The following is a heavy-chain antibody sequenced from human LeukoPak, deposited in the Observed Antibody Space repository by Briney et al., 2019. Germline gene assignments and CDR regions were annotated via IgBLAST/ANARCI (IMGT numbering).Heavy chain of an antibody. CDR3: ARLGYCSSTSCRRFDP. CDR1: GYTFTSYG. CDR2: ISAYNGNT. J-gene: IGHJ5*02. Sequence: ASVKVSCKASGYTFTSYGISWVRQAPGQGLEWMGWISAYNGNTNYAQKLQGRVTMTTDPSTSTAYMELRSLRSDDTAVYYCARLGYCSSTSCRRFDPWGQGTLVTVSS. D-gene: IGHD2-2*01. V-gene: IGHV1-18*04.